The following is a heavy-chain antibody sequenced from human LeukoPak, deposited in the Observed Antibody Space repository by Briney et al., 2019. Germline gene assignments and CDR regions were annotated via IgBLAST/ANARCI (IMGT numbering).Heavy chain of an antibody. CDR2: ISGSGGST. V-gene: IGHV3-23*01. D-gene: IGHD3-22*01. J-gene: IGHJ4*02. Sequence: GGSLRLSCAASGFTFSDYYMSWIRQAPGKGLEWVSAISGSGGSTYYADSVKGRFTISRDNSKNTLYLQMNSLRAEDTAVYYCAKSKYYYDSSGYDYWGQGTLVTVSS. CDR3: AKSKYYYDSSGYDY. CDR1: GFTFSDYY.